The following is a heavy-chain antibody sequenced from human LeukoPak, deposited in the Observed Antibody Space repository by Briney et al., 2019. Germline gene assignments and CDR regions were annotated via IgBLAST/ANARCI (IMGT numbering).Heavy chain of an antibody. CDR3: AKDIFTMVRGVVDY. Sequence: GRSLRLSCVASGFTFDEYAMNWVRQAPGKGLEWVSGISWNSGSIGYADSVKGRFTISRDNAKNSLYLQMNSLRAEDTALYYCAKDIFTMVRGVVDYWGQGTLVTVSS. CDR1: GFTFDEYA. D-gene: IGHD3-10*01. CDR2: ISWNSGSI. J-gene: IGHJ4*02. V-gene: IGHV3-9*01.